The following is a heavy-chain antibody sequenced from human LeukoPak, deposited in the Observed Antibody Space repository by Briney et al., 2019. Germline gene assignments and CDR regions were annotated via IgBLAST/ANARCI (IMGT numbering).Heavy chain of an antibody. CDR1: GDSVTNSRYY. CDR3: ARRGYYGWGSVY. D-gene: IGHD3-10*01. CDR2: IYYTGTT. V-gene: IGHV4-39*01. Sequence: SETLSLTCTVSGDSVTNSRYYWGWIRQPPGKGLEWISNIYYTGTTYSNPSLKSRVTIPVDTSKNQFSLKLSPVTAADTAIYYCARRGYYGWGSVYWGQGTLVTVSS. J-gene: IGHJ4*02.